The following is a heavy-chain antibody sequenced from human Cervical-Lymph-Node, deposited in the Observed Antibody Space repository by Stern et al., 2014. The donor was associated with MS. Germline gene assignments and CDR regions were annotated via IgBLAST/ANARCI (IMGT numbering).Heavy chain of an antibody. V-gene: IGHV1-18*01. Sequence: QVQLVQSGAEVKKPGASVKVSCKASGYTLTSHGIVWVRQGPGQGLEWMGWIRGHNDHIKYAHEFEGRVTLSTDTSTSTAYMELRSLRSDDSAVYYCARGRAYHYDSSPYDPGQLFPYFDSWGQGTLVTVSS. CDR3: ARGRAYHYDSSPYDPGQLFPYFDS. J-gene: IGHJ4*02. CDR2: IRGHNDHI. D-gene: IGHD3-22*01. CDR1: GYTLTSHG.